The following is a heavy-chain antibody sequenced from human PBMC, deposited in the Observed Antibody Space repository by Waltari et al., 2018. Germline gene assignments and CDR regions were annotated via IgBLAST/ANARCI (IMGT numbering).Heavy chain of an antibody. V-gene: IGHV3-15*01. J-gene: IGHJ4*02. D-gene: IGHD1-26*01. Sequence: EVQLVESGGGLVKPGGSLRLSCAASGFTFSNAWMSWVRQAPGKGLEWVGRIKSKTDGGTTDYAAPVKGRFTISRDDSKNTLYLQMNSLKTEDTAVYYCACGIVGATIVDYWGQGTLVTVSS. CDR1: GFTFSNAW. CDR2: IKSKTDGGTT. CDR3: ACGIVGATIVDY.